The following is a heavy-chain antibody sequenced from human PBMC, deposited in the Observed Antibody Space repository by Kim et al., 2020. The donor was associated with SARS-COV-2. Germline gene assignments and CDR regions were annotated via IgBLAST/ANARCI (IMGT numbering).Heavy chain of an antibody. Sequence: GGSLRLSCAASGFTFSSYSMNWVRQAPGKGLEWVSYISSSSSTIYYADSVKGRFTISRDNAKNSLYLQMNSLRDEDTAVYYCAKYPSILWWYGAFDIWGQGTMVTVSS. D-gene: IGHD2-21*01. V-gene: IGHV3-48*02. CDR3: AKYPSILWWYGAFDI. CDR2: ISSSSSTI. CDR1: GFTFSSYS. J-gene: IGHJ3*02.